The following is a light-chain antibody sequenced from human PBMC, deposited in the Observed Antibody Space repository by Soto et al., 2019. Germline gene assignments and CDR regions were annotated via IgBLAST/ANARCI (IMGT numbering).Light chain of an antibody. CDR2: GAS. CDR3: QQYGSSPLT. Sequence: EIVLTQSPGTLSLSPGERATLSCRASQSVSSSYLAWYQQKPGQAPRHLIYGASSRATGIPDRFSGSGSGTDFTLTISRLEPEDFAVYYCQQYGSSPLTLGGGNKVELK. V-gene: IGKV3-20*01. CDR1: QSVSSSY. J-gene: IGKJ4*01.